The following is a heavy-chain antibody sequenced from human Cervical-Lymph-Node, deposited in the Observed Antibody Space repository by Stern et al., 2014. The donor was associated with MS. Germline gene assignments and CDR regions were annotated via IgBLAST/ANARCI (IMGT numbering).Heavy chain of an antibody. CDR2: INYSGNT. V-gene: IGHV4-34*01. CDR1: GASFSGYY. J-gene: IGHJ4*02. CDR3: ARFPVRGVTY. Sequence: QVQLQQWGASLLKPSETLSLTCTVYGASFSGYYYSWIRQSPGKGLEWIGEINYSGNTNYNPSLKSRGTMSSGQTKNQFSLKMNSVTAADTAVYYCARFPVRGVTYWGQGALVTVSS. D-gene: IGHD3-10*01.